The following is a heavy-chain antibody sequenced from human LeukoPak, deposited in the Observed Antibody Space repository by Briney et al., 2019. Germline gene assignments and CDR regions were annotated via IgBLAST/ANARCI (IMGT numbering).Heavy chain of an antibody. D-gene: IGHD2-2*01. Sequence: GASVKVSCKASGYTFTSYDISWVRQATGQGLEWMGGMYPNSGNTGYAQKFQGRVTMTRNTSISTAYMELSSLRSEDTAVYYCARGDPYQLLTNPWGNDAFDIWGQGTMVTVSS. CDR3: ARGDPYQLLTNPWGNDAFDI. CDR1: GYTFTSYD. V-gene: IGHV1-8*01. CDR2: MYPNSGNT. J-gene: IGHJ3*02.